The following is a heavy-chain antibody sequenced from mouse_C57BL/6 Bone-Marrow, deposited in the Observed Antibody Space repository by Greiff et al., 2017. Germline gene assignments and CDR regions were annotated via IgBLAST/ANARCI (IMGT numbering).Heavy chain of an antibody. CDR3: ARSPRNYRFAY. CDR2: IYPGSGNT. V-gene: IGHV1-76*01. Sequence: VQLQQSGAELVRPGASVKLSCKASGYTFTDYYINWVKQRPGQGLEWIARIYPGSGNTYYNEKFKGKATLTAEKSSSTAYMQLSSLTSEDSAVYFCARSPRNYRFAYWGQGTLVTVSA. J-gene: IGHJ3*01. CDR1: GYTFTDYY. D-gene: IGHD2-1*01.